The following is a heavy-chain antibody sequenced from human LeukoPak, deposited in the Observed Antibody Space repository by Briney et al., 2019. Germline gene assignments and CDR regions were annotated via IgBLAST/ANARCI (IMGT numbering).Heavy chain of an antibody. CDR1: GFTFSSYA. Sequence: PGGSLRLSCVASGFTFSSYAMNWVRQAPGKGLEWVAVISYDGSNKYYADSVKGRFTISRDNSKNTLYLQMNSLRAEDTAVYYCARGQDIVATTPYFDYWGQGTLVTVSS. J-gene: IGHJ4*02. V-gene: IGHV3-30-3*01. CDR3: ARGQDIVATTPYFDY. CDR2: ISYDGSNK. D-gene: IGHD5-12*01.